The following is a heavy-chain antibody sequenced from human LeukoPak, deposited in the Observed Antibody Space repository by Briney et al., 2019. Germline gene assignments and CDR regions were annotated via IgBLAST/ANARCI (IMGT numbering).Heavy chain of an antibody. Sequence: PGGSLRLSCAASGFTFSNYAMSWVRQAPGRGLEWVSTVSGRGDDTYYLDSVKGRFTISRDNSKNTLYLQMNSLRAEDTAVYYCANPYEMDYWGQGTLVTVSS. V-gene: IGHV3-23*01. CDR3: ANPYEMDY. CDR1: GFTFSNYA. J-gene: IGHJ4*02. D-gene: IGHD3-3*01. CDR2: VSGRGDDT.